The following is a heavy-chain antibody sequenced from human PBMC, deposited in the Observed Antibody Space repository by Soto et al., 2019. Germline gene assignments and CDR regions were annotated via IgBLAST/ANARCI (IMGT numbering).Heavy chain of an antibody. CDR3: ARVSGYGSGNSVNHYLDY. V-gene: IGHV3-7*01. CDR2: IKGDASEK. CDR1: GFNFGIYW. J-gene: IGHJ4*01. Sequence: EVQLVESGGGLVQPGGSLRLSCADSGFNFGIYWMSWVRQAPGKGLEWVATIKGDASEKKYVDSVKGRFTMSRDNAKNSLYLQMDSLRAEDTAVYYCARVSGYGSGNSVNHYLDYWGHGTLVTVSS. D-gene: IGHD3-10*01.